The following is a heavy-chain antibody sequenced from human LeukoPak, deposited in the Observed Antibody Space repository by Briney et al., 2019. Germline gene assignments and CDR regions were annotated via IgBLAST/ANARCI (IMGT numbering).Heavy chain of an antibody. D-gene: IGHD3-22*01. V-gene: IGHV4-59*11. Sequence: PSETLSLTCTVSGGSISRHYWSWFRQTPGERPEWIAFIYYSGTTNYNPSLKGRVTISIDSSKNQFSLKLSSVTAADTAIYYCARGTGFYDSSGPYYWGYFDSWGQGTLVPVSS. J-gene: IGHJ4*02. CDR2: IYYSGTT. CDR3: ARGTGFYDSSGPYYWGYFDS. CDR1: GGSISRHY.